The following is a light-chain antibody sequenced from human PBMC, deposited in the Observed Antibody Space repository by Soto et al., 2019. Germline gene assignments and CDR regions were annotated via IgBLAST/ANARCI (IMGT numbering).Light chain of an antibody. Sequence: DIQMTQSPSSLSASVGDRVTITCRASQSISRHLNWYQQKPGRAPNLLIYAASSLQSGVPSRFSGSGSGTDFNLTVSSLQPEDFATYYCQQSYSSPPLFTVGPGTKVD. J-gene: IGKJ3*01. CDR1: QSISRH. V-gene: IGKV1-39*01. CDR2: AAS. CDR3: QQSYSSPPLFT.